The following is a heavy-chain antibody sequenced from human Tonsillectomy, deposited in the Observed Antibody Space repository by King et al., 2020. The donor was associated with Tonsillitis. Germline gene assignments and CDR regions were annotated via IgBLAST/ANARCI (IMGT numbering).Heavy chain of an antibody. CDR1: GFTFSSYA. Sequence: VQLVESRGGVVQPGMSLRLSCAASGFTFSSYAMHWVRQAPGKGLEWVALISYDGSNKYYADSVKGRFTISRDNSKNTLFLQMNSLRAEDTAVYYCVRGGETGYYKRRDYYYYYGMDVWGQGTTVTVSS. D-gene: IGHD3-9*01. CDR2: ISYDGSNK. J-gene: IGHJ6*02. CDR3: VRGGETGYYKRRDYYYYYGMDV. V-gene: IGHV3-30-3*01.